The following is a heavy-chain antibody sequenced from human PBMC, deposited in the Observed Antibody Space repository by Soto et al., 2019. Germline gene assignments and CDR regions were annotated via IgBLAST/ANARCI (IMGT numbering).Heavy chain of an antibody. V-gene: IGHV4-61*01. J-gene: IGHJ3*02. CDR3: ASDGEGALAGAFNI. CDR2: IFYTGSA. CDR1: GVSVSSAFYY. D-gene: IGHD3-10*01. Sequence: QVQLQESGPGLEKPSETLYLTCTVSGVSVSSAFYYWSWIRQAPGKELEWIGYIFYTGSANYNHSLKSRASLSIDTSRNQFSLRLDSVTAEDTAVYYCASDGEGALAGAFNIWGQGTMFTVSS.